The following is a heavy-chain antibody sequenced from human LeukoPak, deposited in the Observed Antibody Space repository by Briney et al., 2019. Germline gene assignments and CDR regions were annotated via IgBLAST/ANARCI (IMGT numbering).Heavy chain of an antibody. CDR3: ARGAMANSYYFDY. CDR2: IYYTGIT. D-gene: IGHD6-6*01. Sequence: PSETLSLTCTVSGGSISSYYWSWIRQPPGKGLEWIGYIYYTGITNYNPSLKSRVTVSVDTSKNQFSLKLSSVTAADTAVYYCARGAMANSYYFDYWGQGTLVTVSS. J-gene: IGHJ4*02. CDR1: GGSISSYY. V-gene: IGHV4-59*01.